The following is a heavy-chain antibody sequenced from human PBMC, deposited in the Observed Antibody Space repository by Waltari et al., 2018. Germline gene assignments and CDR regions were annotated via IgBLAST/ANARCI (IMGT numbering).Heavy chain of an antibody. D-gene: IGHD6-13*01. CDR3: AKDIGAAAGTGADY. Sequence: EVQLVESGGGLVQPGGSLRLSCAASGFTFSSYWMSWVRQAPGKGLEWVANIKQDGSEKYYVDSVKGRFTISRDNAKNSLYLQMNSLRTEDTALYYCAKDIGAAAGTGADYWGQGTLVTVSS. CDR2: IKQDGSEK. V-gene: IGHV3-7*03. J-gene: IGHJ4*02. CDR1: GFTFSSYW.